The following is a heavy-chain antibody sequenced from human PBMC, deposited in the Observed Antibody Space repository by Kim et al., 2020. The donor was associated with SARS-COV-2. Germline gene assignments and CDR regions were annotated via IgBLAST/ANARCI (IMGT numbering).Heavy chain of an antibody. D-gene: IGHD6-19*01. Sequence: GGSLRLSCGASGFTFSTYWMHWVRQAPGKGLVWVSRMNGDGSSRDYADSVKGRFTISRDNAKNTLYLQMNSLRAEDTAVYYCTRGARLGAVAERSDFWGQGTLVTVSS. V-gene: IGHV3-74*01. CDR1: GFTFSTYW. J-gene: IGHJ4*02. CDR2: MNGDGSSR. CDR3: TRGARLGAVAERSDF.